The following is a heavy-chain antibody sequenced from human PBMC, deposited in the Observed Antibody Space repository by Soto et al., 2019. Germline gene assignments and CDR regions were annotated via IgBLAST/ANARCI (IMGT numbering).Heavy chain of an antibody. V-gene: IGHV3-53*01. J-gene: IGHJ6*02. CDR3: AGRDYGMDV. CDR2: IYSGGST. Sequence: SVIYSGGSTYYADSVKGRFTISRDNSKNTLYLQMNSLRAEDTAVYYCAGRDYGMDVWGQGTTVTVSS.